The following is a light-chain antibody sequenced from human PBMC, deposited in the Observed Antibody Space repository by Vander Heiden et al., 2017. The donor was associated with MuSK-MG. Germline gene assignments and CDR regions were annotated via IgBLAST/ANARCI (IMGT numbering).Light chain of an antibody. V-gene: IGKV1-39*01. CDR2: ATS. CDR3: QQTYSTTWT. CDR1: QGISSY. Sequence: DIQMTQSPSSLSASVGDRVTITCRASQGISSYLNWYQQKPGKAPKLLIYATSTLQSGVPSRFSDTASGTDFTLTISGFQPDDFATYYCQQTYSTTWTFGQGTKVEIK. J-gene: IGKJ1*01.